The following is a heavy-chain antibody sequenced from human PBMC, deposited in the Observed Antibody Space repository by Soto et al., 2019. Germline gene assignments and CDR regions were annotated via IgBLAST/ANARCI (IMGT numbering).Heavy chain of an antibody. CDR3: ARLVWSYGTWFDP. CDR2: IYYSGST. CDR1: WGTSRDYD. D-gene: IGHD5-18*01. Sequence: VAWGTSRDYDGSWIMQPPGKGLGWIGYIYYSGSTNYNPSLKSRVTISVDTSKNQFSLKLSSVTAADTAVYYCARLVWSYGTWFDPWGQGTLVTVSS. V-gene: IGHV4-59*08. J-gene: IGHJ5*02.